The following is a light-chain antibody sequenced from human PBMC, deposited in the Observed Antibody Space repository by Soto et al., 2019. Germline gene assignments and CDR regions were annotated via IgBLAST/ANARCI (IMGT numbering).Light chain of an antibody. Sequence: EVVMTQSPATVSVSPGEGVTLSCRASQTISNDLAWYQQKTGQAPRLLIYGASTRATGVPARFSGGGSGTEFTLTISSLQSEDFAFYYCQQNNKWPPVTFGGGTKVEIK. J-gene: IGKJ4*01. CDR2: GAS. CDR3: QQNNKWPPVT. V-gene: IGKV3-15*01. CDR1: QTISND.